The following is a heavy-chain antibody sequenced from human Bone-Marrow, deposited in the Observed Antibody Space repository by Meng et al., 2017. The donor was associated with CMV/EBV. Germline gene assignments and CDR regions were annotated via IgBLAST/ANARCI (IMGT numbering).Heavy chain of an antibody. CDR2: FYYSGRT. CDR3: ARVGPPWEQWTDY. D-gene: IGHD1-26*01. J-gene: IGHJ4*02. CDR1: SLGRRCYS. Sequence: SLGRRCYSWGRVPQAPGKGFEGYWRFYYSGRTYDNPSLKSCVTRLVNTSKNQFSLKLSSLTAADTAVYYCARVGPPWEQWTDYWGQGTLVTVSS. V-gene: IGHV4-39*07.